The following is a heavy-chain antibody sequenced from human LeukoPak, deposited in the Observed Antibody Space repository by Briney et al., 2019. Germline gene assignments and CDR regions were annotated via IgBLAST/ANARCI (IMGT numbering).Heavy chain of an antibody. J-gene: IGHJ4*02. CDR3: ARAKEITMVRGLIITLYFNY. CDR1: GASISSGGYS. CDR2: IYYSGST. Sequence: SQTLSLTCAVSGASISSGGYSWTWIRQPPGKGLEWIGNIYYSGSTDYNPSLKSRVTMSVDRSKNQFSLNLSSVTAADTAVYYCARAKEITMVRGLIITLYFNYWGQGTLVTVSS. V-gene: IGHV4-30-2*01. D-gene: IGHD3-10*01.